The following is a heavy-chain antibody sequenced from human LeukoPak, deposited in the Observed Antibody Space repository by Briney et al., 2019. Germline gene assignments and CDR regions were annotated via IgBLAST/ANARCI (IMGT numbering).Heavy chain of an antibody. Sequence: PGGSLRLSCAASGFTFSSYDMHWVRQATGKGLEWVSAIGTAGDTYYPGSVKGRFTISRENAKNSLYLQMNSLRAGDTAVYYCARGPAAAGPDYWGQGTLVTVSS. J-gene: IGHJ4*02. CDR2: IGTAGDT. D-gene: IGHD6-13*01. CDR1: GFTFSSYD. CDR3: ARGPAAAGPDY. V-gene: IGHV3-13*01.